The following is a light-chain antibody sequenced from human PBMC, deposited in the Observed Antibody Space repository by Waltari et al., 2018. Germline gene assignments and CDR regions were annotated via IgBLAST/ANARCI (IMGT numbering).Light chain of an antibody. CDR2: AAS. J-gene: IGKJ1*01. V-gene: IGKV3-15*01. CDR3: QQYNDWPRT. CDR1: QSVSSN. Sequence: EIVMTQSPATLSVSPGERATLSCRASQSVSSNLAWYQQKPGQSPRLLIYAASTRATGIAARFSGSGSGTEFTLTISSLQSEDFALYYCQQYNDWPRTFGQGTKVEI.